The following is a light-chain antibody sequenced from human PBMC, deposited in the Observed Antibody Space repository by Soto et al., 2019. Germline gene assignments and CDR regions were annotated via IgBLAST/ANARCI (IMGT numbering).Light chain of an antibody. CDR2: GAS. V-gene: IGKV3-15*01. CDR1: QSVSSN. J-gene: IGKJ5*01. CDR3: QQYNNWPIT. Sequence: EIVMTQTPATLSVSPGDRATLSCRASQSVSSNLAWYQQKPGQAPRPLIYGASTRATGIPARFSGSGSGTEFTLTISSLQSEDVAVYYCQQYNNWPITLGQGTRLEI.